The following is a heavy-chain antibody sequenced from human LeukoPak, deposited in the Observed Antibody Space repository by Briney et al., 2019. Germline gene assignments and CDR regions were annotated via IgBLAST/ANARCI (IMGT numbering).Heavy chain of an antibody. CDR2: ISYDGSNK. D-gene: IGHD2-21*01. CDR3: ARDSIPLTYDY. V-gene: IGHV3-30-3*01. J-gene: IGHJ4*02. Sequence: GRSLRLSCAASGFTFSSYAMHWVRQAPGKGLEWVAVISYDGSNKYYADSVKGRFTISRDNSKNTLYLQMNSLRAEDTAVYYCARDSIPLTYDYWGQGTLVTVSS. CDR1: GFTFSSYA.